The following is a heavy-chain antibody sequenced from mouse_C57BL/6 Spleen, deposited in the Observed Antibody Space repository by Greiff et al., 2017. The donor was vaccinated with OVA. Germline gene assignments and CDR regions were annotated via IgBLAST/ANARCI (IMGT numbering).Heavy chain of an antibody. CDR1: GYAFSSSW. D-gene: IGHD1-1*01. CDR2: IYPGDGDT. Sequence: VKLQESGPELVKPGASVKISCKASGYAFSSSWMNWVKQRPGQGLEWIGRIYPGDGDTNYNGKFKGKATLTADKSSSTAYMQLSSLTSEDSAVYFCAFTTPFAYWGQGTLVTVSA. V-gene: IGHV1-82*01. J-gene: IGHJ3*01. CDR3: AFTTPFAY.